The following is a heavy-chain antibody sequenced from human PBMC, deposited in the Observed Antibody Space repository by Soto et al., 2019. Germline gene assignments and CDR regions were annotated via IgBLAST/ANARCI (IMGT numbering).Heavy chain of an antibody. V-gene: IGHV4-4*07. D-gene: IGHD1-26*01. CDR3: ARDGSSAGLYYYYGMDV. CDR2: IYTSGST. J-gene: IGHJ6*02. Sequence: SETLSLTCTVSGGSISSYYWSWIRQPAGKGLERIGRIYTSGSTNYNPSLKSRVTMSVDTSKNQFSLKLSSVTAADTAVYYCARDGSSAGLYYYYGMDVWGQGTTVTVSS. CDR1: GGSISSYY.